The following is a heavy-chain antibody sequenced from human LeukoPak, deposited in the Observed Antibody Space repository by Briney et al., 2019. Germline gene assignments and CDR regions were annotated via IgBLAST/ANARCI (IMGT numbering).Heavy chain of an antibody. Sequence: ASVKVSCKASGYTFSGYYIHWVRQAPGQGLEWMGLIKPDSGNTKYPQKFQGRVTMTRDTSITTAYMGLNRLTSDDTAVYYCVRDRPHNWFDPWGQGTLVTVSS. CDR1: GYTFSGYY. V-gene: IGHV1-2*02. J-gene: IGHJ5*02. CDR2: IKPDSGNT. CDR3: VRDRPHNWFDP.